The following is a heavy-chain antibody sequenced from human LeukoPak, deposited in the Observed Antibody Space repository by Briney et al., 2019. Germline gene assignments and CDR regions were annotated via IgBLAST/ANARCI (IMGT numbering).Heavy chain of an antibody. Sequence: GGSLRLSCVASGFTSSRYWMHWVRQAPGKGLVWVSRINSDGSTTIYADSVKGRFTISRDNAKNTLYLQMNSLRAEDTAVYFCASGPTGFAWGQGTLVTVSS. CDR1: GFTSSRYW. CDR2: INSDGSTT. CDR3: ASGPTGFA. J-gene: IGHJ5*02. V-gene: IGHV3-74*01. D-gene: IGHD1-14*01.